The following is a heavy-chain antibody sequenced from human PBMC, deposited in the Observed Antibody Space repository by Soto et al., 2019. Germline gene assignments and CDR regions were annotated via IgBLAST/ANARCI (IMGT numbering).Heavy chain of an antibody. J-gene: IGHJ6*02. Sequence: KPSETLSLTCAVYGGSFSGYYWSWIRQPPGKGLEWIGEINHSGSTNYNPSLKSRVTISVDTSKNQFTLRLSSVTAADTAVYYCARVHSGYNWNDYYYYGMDVWGQGTTVTVSS. CDR2: INHSGST. CDR3: ARVHSGYNWNDYYYYGMDV. D-gene: IGHD1-20*01. V-gene: IGHV4-34*01. CDR1: GGSFSGYY.